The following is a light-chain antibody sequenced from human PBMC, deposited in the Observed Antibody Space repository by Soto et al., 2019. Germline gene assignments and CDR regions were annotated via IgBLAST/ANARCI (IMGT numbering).Light chain of an antibody. CDR3: CSQTATNAYV. V-gene: IGLV2-14*03. J-gene: IGLJ1*01. CDR2: GVT. Sequence: QSALAQPASVSGSPGQSITISCTGTSSDIGVSNHISWYKQHPDTGPKLIIYGVTNRPSGVSDRFSGSKSGYTASLTIAGLQAEDEADYYRCSQTATNAYVFGSGTKLTVL. CDR1: SSDIGVSNH.